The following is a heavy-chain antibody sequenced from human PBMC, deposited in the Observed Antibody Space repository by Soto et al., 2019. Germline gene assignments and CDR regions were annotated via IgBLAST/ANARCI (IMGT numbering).Heavy chain of an antibody. CDR3: ARDPWGPFVFDV. Sequence: GGSLRLSCVASGFSFDYFWMHWVRQVTGKGLEWVPRIKRDGTLTAYAGSVKGRFTISRDYAKNTVELEMHSLRVEDTGVYYCARDPWGPFVFDVWGPGTRVTVSS. J-gene: IGHJ3*01. CDR2: IKRDGTLT. D-gene: IGHD3-16*01. CDR1: GFSFDYFW. V-gene: IGHV3-74*01.